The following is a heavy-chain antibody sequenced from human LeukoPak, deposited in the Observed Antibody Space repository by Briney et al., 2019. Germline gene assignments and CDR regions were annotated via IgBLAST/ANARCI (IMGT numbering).Heavy chain of an antibody. J-gene: IGHJ6*03. D-gene: IGHD5-18*01. V-gene: IGHV4-61*01. CDR3: ARTTEGGYSYGYFYYYYMDV. CDR1: GGSISSSSYY. CDR2: IYYSGST. Sequence: SETLSLTCTVSGGSISSSSYYWSWIRQPPGKGLEWIGYIYYSGSTNYKSSLKSRVTISVDTSKNQFSLKLSSVTAADTAMYYCARTTEGGYSYGYFYYYYMDVWGKGTTVTISS.